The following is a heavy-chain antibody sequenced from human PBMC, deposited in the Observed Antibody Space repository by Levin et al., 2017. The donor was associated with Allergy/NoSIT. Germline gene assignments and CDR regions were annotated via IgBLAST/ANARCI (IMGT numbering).Heavy chain of an antibody. CDR1: GFTFSAYN. J-gene: IGHJ5*02. Sequence: GGSLRLSCAASGFTFSAYNMNWVRQAPGKGLEWVSSISPSSSYIYYPDSVKGRFTISRDNAKNSLYLQMNTLRAEDTAVYYCARDGFGSGNYVPWFDPWGQGTLVTVSS. V-gene: IGHV3-21*01. CDR2: ISPSSSYI. CDR3: ARDGFGSGNYVPWFDP. D-gene: IGHD3-10*01.